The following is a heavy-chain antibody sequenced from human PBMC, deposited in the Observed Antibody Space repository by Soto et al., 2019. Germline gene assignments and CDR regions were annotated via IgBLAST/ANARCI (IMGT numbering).Heavy chain of an antibody. D-gene: IGHD3-10*01. Sequence: EVQLLESGGGLVQPGGSLRLSCAASGCTFSSYAMSWVRQAPGKGLEWVSAINGSGGSTYYADSVKGRFTISRDNSKNTLYLQMNSLRAEDTAVYYCAKDDMVRGGGWFDYWGQGTLVTVSS. CDR1: GCTFSSYA. V-gene: IGHV3-23*01. J-gene: IGHJ4*02. CDR3: AKDDMVRGGGWFDY. CDR2: INGSGGST.